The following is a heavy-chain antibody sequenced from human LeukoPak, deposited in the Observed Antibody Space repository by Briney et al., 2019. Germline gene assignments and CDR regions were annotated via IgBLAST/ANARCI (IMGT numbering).Heavy chain of an antibody. Sequence: GGSLRLSCAASGFTFSSYEMNWVRQAPGKGLEWVSYISSSGSTIYYADSVKGRFTISRDNAKNSLYLQMNSLRAEDTAVYYCAREDSGYESDYWGQGTLVTVSS. D-gene: IGHD5-12*01. J-gene: IGHJ4*02. CDR3: AREDSGYESDY. CDR1: GFTFSSYE. V-gene: IGHV3-48*03. CDR2: ISSSGSTI.